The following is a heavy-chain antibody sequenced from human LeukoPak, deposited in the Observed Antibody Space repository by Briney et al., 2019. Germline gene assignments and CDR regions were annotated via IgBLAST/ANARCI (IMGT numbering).Heavy chain of an antibody. D-gene: IGHD3-22*01. CDR1: GFTFSIFG. CDR2: ISYDGSNK. Sequence: PGGSLRLSCTASGFTFSIFGMHWVRQAPGKGLEWVAVISYDGSNKYYADSVKGRFTISRDNSKNTLYLQMNSLRAEDTAVYYCARDSPYYDSSGYPLMHFDYWGQGTLVTVSS. V-gene: IGHV3-30*03. J-gene: IGHJ4*02. CDR3: ARDSPYYDSSGYPLMHFDY.